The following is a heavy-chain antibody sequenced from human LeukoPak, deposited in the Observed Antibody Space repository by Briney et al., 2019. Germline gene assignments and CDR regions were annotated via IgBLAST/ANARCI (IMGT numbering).Heavy chain of an antibody. D-gene: IGHD3-3*01. CDR3: ARERAYDFWNAFDI. Sequence: PSETLSLTCTVSGGSISSYYWSWIRQPPGKGLEWIGYIYYSGSTNYNPSLKSRVTISVDTSKNQFSLKLSSVTAADTAVYYCARERAYDFWNAFDIWGQVTMVTVSS. J-gene: IGHJ3*02. V-gene: IGHV4-59*01. CDR1: GGSISSYY. CDR2: IYYSGST.